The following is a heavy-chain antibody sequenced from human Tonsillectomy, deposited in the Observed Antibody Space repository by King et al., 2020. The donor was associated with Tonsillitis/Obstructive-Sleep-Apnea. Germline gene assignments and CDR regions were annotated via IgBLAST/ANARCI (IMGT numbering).Heavy chain of an antibody. D-gene: IGHD2-2*01. CDR1: GFTFSSYS. J-gene: IGHJ4*02. V-gene: IGHV3-21*01. Sequence: QLVQSGGGLGKPGGSLRLSCAASGFTFSSYSMNWVRQAPGKGLEWVSSISSSSSYIYYADSVKGRFTISRDNAKNSLYLQMNSLRAEDTAVYYCARGGGSTSCFPVDDYWGQGPLVTVSS. CDR2: ISSSSSYI. CDR3: ARGGGSTSCFPVDDY.